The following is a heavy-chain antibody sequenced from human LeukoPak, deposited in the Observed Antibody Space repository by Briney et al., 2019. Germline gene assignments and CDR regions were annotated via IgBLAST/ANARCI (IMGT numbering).Heavy chain of an antibody. D-gene: IGHD1-26*01. CDR3: ARDRAPGIVGATGNFDY. J-gene: IGHJ4*02. CDR2: ISAYNGNT. Sequence: ASVKVSCKASGYTFTSYGISWVRQAPGQGLERMGWISAYNGNTNYAQKLQGRVTMTTDTSTSTAYMELRSLRSDDTAVYYCARDRAPGIVGATGNFDYWGQGTLVTVSS. V-gene: IGHV1-18*01. CDR1: GYTFTSYG.